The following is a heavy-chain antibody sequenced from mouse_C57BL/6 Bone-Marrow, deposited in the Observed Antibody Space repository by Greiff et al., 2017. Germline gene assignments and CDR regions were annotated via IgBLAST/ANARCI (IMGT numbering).Heavy chain of an antibody. CDR1: GFNIKDDY. J-gene: IGHJ2*01. D-gene: IGHD1-1*01. V-gene: IGHV14-4*01. CDR2: IDPENGDT. Sequence: EVQLQQSGAELVRPGASVKLSCTASGFNIKDDYMHWVKQRPEQGLEWIGWIDPENGDTEYASKFQGKATITADTASNTADLQLSSLTSEDTAVYYCTTGLRSYFDYWGQGTTLTVSS. CDR3: TTGLRSYFDY.